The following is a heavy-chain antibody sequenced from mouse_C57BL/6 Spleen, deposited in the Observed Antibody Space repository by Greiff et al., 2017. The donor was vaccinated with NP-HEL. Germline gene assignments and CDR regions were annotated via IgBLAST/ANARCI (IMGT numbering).Heavy chain of an antibody. CDR3: ATLDSSGLAD. J-gene: IGHJ3*01. CDR2: IDPSASYT. Sequence: VQLQQPGAELVKPGASVKLSCKASGYTFTSYWMQWVKQRPGQGLEWIGEIDPSASYTNYNQKFKGKATLTVDTSSSTAYMQLSSLTSEDSAVYYCATLDSSGLADWGQGTLVTVSA. CDR1: GYTFTSYW. D-gene: IGHD3-2*02. V-gene: IGHV1-50*01.